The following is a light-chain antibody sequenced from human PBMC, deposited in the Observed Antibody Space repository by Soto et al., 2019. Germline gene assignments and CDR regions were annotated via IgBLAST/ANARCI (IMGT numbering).Light chain of an antibody. V-gene: IGKV3-15*01. Sequence: EIGMTQSPATLSVSPGERVTLSCRASESISSYLAWYQHKPGQAPRLLIYGASTRPTGVPARFSGSGSATDFTLTISSLQSEDSAVYYCQRYYNYPFSFGQGTKLQIK. J-gene: IGKJ2*01. CDR3: QRYYNYPFS. CDR1: ESISSY. CDR2: GAS.